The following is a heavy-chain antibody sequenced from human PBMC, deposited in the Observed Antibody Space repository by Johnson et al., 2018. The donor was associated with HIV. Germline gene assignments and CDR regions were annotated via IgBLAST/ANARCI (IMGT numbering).Heavy chain of an antibody. D-gene: IGHD2-15*01. CDR1: GFRFSDYA. CDR2: ISSDGTKN. V-gene: IGHV3-30*04. J-gene: IGHJ3*01. Sequence: QVQLVESGGGLIQPGGSLRLSCAGSGFRFSDYAIHWVRQAPGKGLEWVAVISSDGTKNYYSDSVKGRITISDDNTKTTQLLQMNSLGAEDTGVYYWGRPLVGATRDDAFDVWGQGTMVTVSS. CDR3: GRPLVGATRDDAFDV.